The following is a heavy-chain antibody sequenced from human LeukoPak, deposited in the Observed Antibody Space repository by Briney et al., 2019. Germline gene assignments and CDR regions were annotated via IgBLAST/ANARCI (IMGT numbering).Heavy chain of an antibody. CDR2: INPNSGGT. J-gene: IGHJ4*02. D-gene: IGHD6-13*01. Sequence: GASVKVSCKASGYTFTGYYMHWVRQAPGQGLEWMGWINPNSGGTNYAQKFQGRVTMTRDTSISTAYMELSRLRPDDTAVYYCARDGTSSSWYGEFDYWGQGTLVTVSS. CDR1: GYTFTGYY. V-gene: IGHV1-2*02. CDR3: ARDGTSSSWYGEFDY.